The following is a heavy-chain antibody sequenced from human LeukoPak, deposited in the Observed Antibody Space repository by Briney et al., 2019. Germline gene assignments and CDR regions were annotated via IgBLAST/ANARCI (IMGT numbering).Heavy chain of an antibody. J-gene: IGHJ4*02. CDR2: INWNGGST. CDR3: ARGTLKAAATDFDY. Sequence: GGALRLSCAASRFTFDDYVMSWVRQAPGKGLEWVSGINWNGGSTGYADSVRGAFTISRDNAKSSLYLQMNSLRAEDTGLYYCARGTLKAAATDFDYWGQETLVTVSS. V-gene: IGHV3-20*04. D-gene: IGHD6-13*01. CDR1: RFTFDDYV.